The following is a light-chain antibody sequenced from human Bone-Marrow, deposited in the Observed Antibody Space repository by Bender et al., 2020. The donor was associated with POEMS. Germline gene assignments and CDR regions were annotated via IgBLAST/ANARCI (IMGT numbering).Light chain of an antibody. CDR2: DVT. CDR1: SSDVGTYNF. Sequence: QSALTQPRSVSGSPGQSVTISCTGTSSDVGTYNFVSWYQHHPGIAPKLMIYDVTKRPSGVPDRFSGSKSGNTASLTVSGLQAEDEADYYCSSFAGSSIVVFGTGTKVTV. V-gene: IGLV2-11*01. J-gene: IGLJ1*01. CDR3: SSFAGSSIVV.